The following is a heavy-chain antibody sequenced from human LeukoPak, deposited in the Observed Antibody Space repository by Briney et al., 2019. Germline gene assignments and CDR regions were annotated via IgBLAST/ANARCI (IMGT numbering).Heavy chain of an antibody. Sequence: GASVKVSCKASGYSFTDYYMHWVRQAPGQGLEWMGWINPNSGGTDYVQKFQGRVTLTRDTAISTAYMELSRLRSDDTAVYYCARKLENLVCFDLWGRGTQVTVSS. CDR3: ARKLENLVCFDL. D-gene: IGHD1-1*01. J-gene: IGHJ2*01. CDR1: GYSFTDYY. V-gene: IGHV1-2*02. CDR2: INPNSGGT.